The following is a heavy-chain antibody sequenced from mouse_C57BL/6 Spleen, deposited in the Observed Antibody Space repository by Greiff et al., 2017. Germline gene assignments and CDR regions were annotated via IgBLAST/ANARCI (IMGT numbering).Heavy chain of an antibody. CDR1: GYTFTSYW. J-gene: IGHJ4*01. V-gene: IGHV1-61*01. D-gene: IGHD2-4*01. CDR2: IYPSDSET. CDR3: ARGDYDYHYYAMDY. Sequence: VQLQQPGAELVRPGSSVKLSCKASGYTFTSYWMDWVKQRPGQGLEWIGNIYPSDSETHYNQKFKDKATLTVDKSSSTAYMQLSSLTSEDSAVHYCARGDYDYHYYAMDYWGQGTSVTVSS.